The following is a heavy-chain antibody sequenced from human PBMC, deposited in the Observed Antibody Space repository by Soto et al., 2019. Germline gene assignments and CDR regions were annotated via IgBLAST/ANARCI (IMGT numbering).Heavy chain of an antibody. CDR1: GGSISSSTYY. J-gene: IGHJ5*02. D-gene: IGHD3-22*01. V-gene: IGHV4-39*01. Sequence: PSETLSLTCTVSGGSISSSTYYWGWIRQPPGKGLEWIANIYYSGSTYYNPSLKSRVTISVDTSKNQFSLKLSSVTAADTAVYYCARSNSGYYKWFDPWGQGTLVTVSS. CDR2: IYYSGST. CDR3: ARSNSGYYKWFDP.